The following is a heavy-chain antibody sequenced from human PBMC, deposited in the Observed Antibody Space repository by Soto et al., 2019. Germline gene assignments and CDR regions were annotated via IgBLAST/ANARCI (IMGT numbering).Heavy chain of an antibody. J-gene: IGHJ4*02. CDR1: GFTVSSNF. CDR2: IYSGGTT. Sequence: EVQLVESGGGLVQPGGSLRLSCAASGFTVSSNFMSWVRQAPGKGLEWVSVIYSGGTTYYADSVKGRFTISRHNSKNTRYLQMNSLRAEDTAVYYCARGAGYSSGWYDYWGQGTLVTVSS. D-gene: IGHD6-19*01. V-gene: IGHV3-53*04. CDR3: ARGAGYSSGWYDY.